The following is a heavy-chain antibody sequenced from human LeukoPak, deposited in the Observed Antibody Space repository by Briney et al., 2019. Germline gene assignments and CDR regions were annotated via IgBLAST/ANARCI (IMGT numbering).Heavy chain of an antibody. CDR3: AKAGGPLPNWVYYMDV. CDR1: GFTFSSYA. CDR2: ISGSGGST. D-gene: IGHD7-27*01. Sequence: PGGSLRLSCAASGFTFSSYAMSWVRQAPGKGLEWVSAISGSGGSTYYADSVKGRFTISRDNSKNTLYLQMNSLRAEDTAVYYCAKAGGPLPNWVYYMDVWGKGTTVTVSS. J-gene: IGHJ6*03. V-gene: IGHV3-23*01.